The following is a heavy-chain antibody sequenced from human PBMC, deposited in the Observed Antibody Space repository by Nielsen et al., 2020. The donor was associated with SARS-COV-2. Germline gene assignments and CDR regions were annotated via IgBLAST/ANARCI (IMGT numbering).Heavy chain of an antibody. CDR3: AKRDYGDYHENFDY. Sequence: GGSLRLSCAASGFTFDFYAMSWVRQAPGKGLEWVSAISGSGGNTYYADSVKGRFSISRDNSKNTLYMQMNSLRAEDTATYYCAKRDYGDYHENFDYWGQGTLVTVSS. J-gene: IGHJ4*02. D-gene: IGHD4-17*01. CDR2: ISGSGGNT. V-gene: IGHV3-23*01. CDR1: GFTFDFYA.